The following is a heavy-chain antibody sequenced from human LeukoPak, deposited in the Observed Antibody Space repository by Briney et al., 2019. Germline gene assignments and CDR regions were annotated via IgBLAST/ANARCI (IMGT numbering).Heavy chain of an antibody. D-gene: IGHD6-19*01. CDR3: ARILAAVAGNRFDY. V-gene: IGHV1-2*02. CDR2: INPNSGGT. CDR1: GYTFTGYY. J-gene: IGHJ4*02. Sequence: ASVKVSCKASGYTFTGYYMHWVRQAPGQGLEWMGWINPNSGGTNYAQKFQGRVTMTRDTSISTAYMELSRLRSDDTAVYYCARILAAVAGNRFDYWGQGTQVTVSS.